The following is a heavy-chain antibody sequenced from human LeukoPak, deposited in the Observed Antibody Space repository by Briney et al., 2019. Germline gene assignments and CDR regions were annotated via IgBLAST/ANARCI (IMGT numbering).Heavy chain of an antibody. D-gene: IGHD2-21*02. J-gene: IGHJ5*02. Sequence: GGSLRLSCAASGFNFDEYGMSWVRQAPGKGLEWGSGINWHGGSSGYADSVKGRFTISRDNAKTSLYLQMNSLRVEDTALYYCATSSNAAIPFGWFDPWGQGTLATVSS. CDR2: INWHGGSS. V-gene: IGHV3-20*04. CDR1: GFNFDEYG. CDR3: ATSSNAAIPFGWFDP.